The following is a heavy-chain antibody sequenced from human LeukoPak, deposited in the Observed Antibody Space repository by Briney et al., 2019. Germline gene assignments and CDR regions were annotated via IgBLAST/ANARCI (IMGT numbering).Heavy chain of an antibody. CDR3: ARGIRVTTDYCYYMDV. Sequence: GGSLRLSCAASGFTFSNYAMNWVRQAPGKGLEWVSSISSSSSYIYYADSVKGRFTISRDNAKNSLYLQMNSLRAEDTAVYYCARGIRVTTDYCYYMDVWGKGTTVTVSS. CDR1: GFTFSNYA. D-gene: IGHD4-17*01. J-gene: IGHJ6*03. CDR2: ISSSSSYI. V-gene: IGHV3-21*01.